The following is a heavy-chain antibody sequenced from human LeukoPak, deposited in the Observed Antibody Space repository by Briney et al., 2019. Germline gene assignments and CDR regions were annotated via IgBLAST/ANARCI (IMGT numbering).Heavy chain of an antibody. V-gene: IGHV4-4*07. J-gene: IGHJ2*01. CDR2: IYTSGST. CDR1: DGSITNYD. D-gene: IGHD6-19*01. CDR3: ARAPRGSALYWYFDL. Sequence: SETLSLTCTVSDGSITNYDWSWIRQPPGKGLEWIGRIYTSGSTNYNPSLKSRVTMSVDTSKNQFSLKLSSVTAADTAVYYCARAPRGSALYWYFDLWGRGTLVTVSS.